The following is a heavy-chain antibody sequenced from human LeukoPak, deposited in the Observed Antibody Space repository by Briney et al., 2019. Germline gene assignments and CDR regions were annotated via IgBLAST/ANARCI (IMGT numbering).Heavy chain of an antibody. Sequence: SETLSLTCAVSGYSISSGYYWGWIRQPPGKGLEWIGSIYHSGSTYYNPSLKSRVTISVDTSKYQFSLKLSSVTAADTAVYYCVRLLDYYYYMDVWGKGTTVTVSS. J-gene: IGHJ6*03. D-gene: IGHD3-16*01. CDR3: VRLLDYYYYMDV. CDR2: IYHSGST. V-gene: IGHV4-38-2*01. CDR1: GYSISSGYY.